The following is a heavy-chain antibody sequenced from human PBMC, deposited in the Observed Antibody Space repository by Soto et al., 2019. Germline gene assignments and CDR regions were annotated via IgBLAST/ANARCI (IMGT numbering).Heavy chain of an antibody. CDR1: GYTFTGYY. J-gene: IGHJ4*02. Sequence: GAAVKVSCKASGYTFTGYYMHWVRQAPGQGLERMGLINPNSGGTNYAQKFQGRVTMTRDTSISTAYMELSRLRSDDTAVYYCASTFHYYGSRSSGLFDYWGQGTMVTVSS. D-gene: IGHD3-10*01. V-gene: IGHV1-2*02. CDR3: ASTFHYYGSRSSGLFDY. CDR2: INPNSGGT.